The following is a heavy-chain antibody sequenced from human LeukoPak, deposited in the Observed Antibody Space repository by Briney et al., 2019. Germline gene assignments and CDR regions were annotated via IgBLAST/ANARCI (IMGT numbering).Heavy chain of an antibody. Sequence: AGGSLRLSCAASGFTFSSYSMNWVRQAPGKGLEWVSSISSSSSYIYYADSVKGRFTISRDNAKNSLYLQMNSLRAEDTAVYYCARVISSSWYNWFDPWGQGTLVTVSS. CDR3: ARVISSSWYNWFDP. CDR2: ISSSSSYI. J-gene: IGHJ5*02. V-gene: IGHV3-21*04. D-gene: IGHD6-13*01. CDR1: GFTFSSYS.